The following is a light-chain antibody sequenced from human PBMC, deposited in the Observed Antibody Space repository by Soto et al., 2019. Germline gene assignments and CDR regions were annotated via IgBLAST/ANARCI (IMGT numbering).Light chain of an antibody. Sequence: DIQMTQFPSSLSASVRDRVTITCRASQSINNYLNWYQQIPGKAPKLLLYAANNLQSGVPSRCSGRGSGTVYTLTITGLQPEDFATYHCPHSSNSPPTFGQGTKLEI. CDR1: QSINNY. CDR2: AAN. V-gene: IGKV1-39*01. CDR3: PHSSNSPPT. J-gene: IGKJ2*01.